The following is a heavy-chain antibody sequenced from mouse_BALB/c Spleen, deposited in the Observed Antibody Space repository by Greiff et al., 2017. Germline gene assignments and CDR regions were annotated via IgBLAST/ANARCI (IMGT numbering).Heavy chain of an antibody. D-gene: IGHD4-1*01. CDR1: GYTFTSYW. CDR2: INPSTGYT. V-gene: IGHV1-7*01. Sequence: QVQLKQSGAELAKPGASVKMSCKASGYTFTSYWMHWVKQRPGQGLEWIGYINPSTGYTEYNQKFKDKATLTADKSSSTAYMQLSSLTSEDSAVYYCARRTGTGAMDYWGQGTSVTVSS. J-gene: IGHJ4*01. CDR3: ARRTGTGAMDY.